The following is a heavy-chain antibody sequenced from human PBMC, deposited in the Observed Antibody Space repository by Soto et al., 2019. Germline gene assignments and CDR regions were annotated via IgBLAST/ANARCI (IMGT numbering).Heavy chain of an antibody. J-gene: IGHJ4*02. CDR1: GGTFSSYA. D-gene: IGHD6-13*01. CDR2: IIPIFGTT. CDR3: ARMSGQQLGRVPFDY. V-gene: IGHV1-69*01. Sequence: QVQLVQSEAEVKEPGSSVQVSCKASGGTFSSYAISWVRQAPGQGLEWMGGIIPIFGTTDYAQKFQGRVTITADQSTTTAYMDLSSLRSEDTAVYYCARMSGQQLGRVPFDYWGQGTLVTVSS.